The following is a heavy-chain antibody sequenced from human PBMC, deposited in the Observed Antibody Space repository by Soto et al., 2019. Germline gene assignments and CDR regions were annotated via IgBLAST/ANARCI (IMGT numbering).Heavy chain of an antibody. J-gene: IGHJ6*03. Sequence: GASVKVSCKASGYNFTNYGISWVRQAPGQRLEWMGWISADNGNTNYAQKLQGRVTMTTDTSTSTAYMELRSLRSDDTAVYYCASDKERRSGKNYYYYYMDVWGKGTTVTVSS. CDR2: ISADNGNT. D-gene: IGHD3-10*01. V-gene: IGHV1-18*01. CDR1: GYNFTNYG. CDR3: ASDKERRSGKNYYYYYMDV.